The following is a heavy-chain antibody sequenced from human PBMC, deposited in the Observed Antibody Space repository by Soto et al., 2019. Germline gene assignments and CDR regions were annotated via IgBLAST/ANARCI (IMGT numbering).Heavy chain of an antibody. Sequence: VSVKVSWKASGYTFTSYCISWVRQATGQGLEWMGWISAYNGNTNYAQKLQGRVTMTTDTSTSTAYMELRSLRSDDTAVYYCARVLPLKGSSGWYFDYWGQGTLVTVSS. D-gene: IGHD6-19*01. J-gene: IGHJ4*02. V-gene: IGHV1-18*01. CDR2: ISAYNGNT. CDR3: ARVLPLKGSSGWYFDY. CDR1: GYTFTSYC.